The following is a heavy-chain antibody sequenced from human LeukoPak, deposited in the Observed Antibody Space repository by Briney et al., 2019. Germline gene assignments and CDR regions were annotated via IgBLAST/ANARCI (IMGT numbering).Heavy chain of an antibody. J-gene: IGHJ4*02. CDR3: AKEYSGYDFFDY. CDR1: GFTFSSYG. D-gene: IGHD5-12*01. CDR2: ISYDGSNK. Sequence: GGSLRLSCAASGFTFSSYGMHWVCQAPGKGLEWVAVISYDGSNKYYADSVKGRFTISRDNSKNTLYLQMNSLRAEDTAVYYCAKEYSGYDFFDYWGQGTLVTVSS. V-gene: IGHV3-30*18.